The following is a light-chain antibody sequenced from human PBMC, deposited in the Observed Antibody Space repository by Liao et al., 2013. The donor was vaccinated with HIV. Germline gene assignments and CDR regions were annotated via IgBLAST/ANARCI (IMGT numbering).Light chain of an antibody. CDR2: HDS. CDR1: KLGDKY. V-gene: IGLV3-1*01. CDR3: QAWDSSTACVV. Sequence: SYELTQSPSVSVSPGQTASITCSGDKLGDKYACWYQQKPGQSPVLVIYHDSKRPSGIPERFSGSNSGNTATLTISGTQPMDEADYYCQAWDSSTACVVFGGGTKLTVL. J-gene: IGLJ2*01.